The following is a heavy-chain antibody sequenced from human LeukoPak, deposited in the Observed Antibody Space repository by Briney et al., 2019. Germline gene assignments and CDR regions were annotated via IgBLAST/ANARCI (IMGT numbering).Heavy chain of an antibody. CDR2: IIPIFGTA. V-gene: IGHV1-69*13. CDR1: GGTFSSYA. D-gene: IGHD5-12*01. J-gene: IGHJ6*03. CDR3: ARDQGYSGYDSQYYYYYYMDV. Sequence: GASVKVSCKASGGTFSSYAISWVRQAPGQGLEWMGGIIPIFGTANHAQKFQGRVTITADESTSTAYMELSSLRSEDTAVYYCARDQGYSGYDSQYYYYYYMDVWGKGTTVTISS.